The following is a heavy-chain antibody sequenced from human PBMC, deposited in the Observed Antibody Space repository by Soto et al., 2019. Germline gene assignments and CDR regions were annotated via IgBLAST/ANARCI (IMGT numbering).Heavy chain of an antibody. J-gene: IGHJ5*02. D-gene: IGHD6-13*01. Sequence: PSETLSLTCTVSGCSISSGAYYWGWIRQHPGKGLEWIGYISHRGTAYYTPSLKSRVPLSVDPSKSQFSLNVTSLTAADTAVYYCARVSATGTRWFDPWGQGTLVTVSS. V-gene: IGHV4-31*03. CDR2: ISHRGTA. CDR3: ARVSATGTRWFDP. CDR1: GCSISSGAYY.